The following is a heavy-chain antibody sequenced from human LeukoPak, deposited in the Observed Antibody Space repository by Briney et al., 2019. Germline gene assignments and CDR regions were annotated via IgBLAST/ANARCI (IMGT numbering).Heavy chain of an antibody. J-gene: IGHJ3*02. Sequence: ASVKVSCKASGYTFTSYDINWVRQATVQGLEWMGWMNPNSGNTGYAQKFQGRVTITRNTSISTAYMELSSLRSEDTAVYYCARAVVTKDAFDIWGQGTMVTVSS. CDR1: GYTFTSYD. D-gene: IGHD4-23*01. V-gene: IGHV1-8*03. CDR3: ARAVVTKDAFDI. CDR2: MNPNSGNT.